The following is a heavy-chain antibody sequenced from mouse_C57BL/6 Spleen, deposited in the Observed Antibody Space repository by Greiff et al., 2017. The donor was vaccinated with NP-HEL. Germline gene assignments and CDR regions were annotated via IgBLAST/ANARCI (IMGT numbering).Heavy chain of an antibody. D-gene: IGHD1-1*01. J-gene: IGHJ2*01. CDR3: ARVGYYGSSSFDY. V-gene: IGHV1-80*01. CDR2: IYPGDGDT. CDR1: GYAFSSYW. Sequence: QVQLKQSGAELVKPGASVKISCKASGYAFSSYWMNWVKQRPGKGLEWIGQIYPGDGDTNYNGKFKGKATLTADKSSSTAYMQLSSLTSEDSAVYFCARVGYYGSSSFDYWGQGTTLTVSS.